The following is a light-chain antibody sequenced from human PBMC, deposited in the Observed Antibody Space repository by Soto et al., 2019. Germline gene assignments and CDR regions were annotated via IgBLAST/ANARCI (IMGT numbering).Light chain of an antibody. V-gene: IGKV3-20*01. J-gene: IGKJ1*01. Sequence: EIVLTQSPGTLSLSPGERATLSCRASQSVSSSYLAWYQQKPGQAPRLLIYGASSGATGIPDRFSGSGSGTDFTLTIIRLEPEDFAVYYCQQYGSSPWTFGQGTKVDIK. CDR2: GAS. CDR3: QQYGSSPWT. CDR1: QSVSSSY.